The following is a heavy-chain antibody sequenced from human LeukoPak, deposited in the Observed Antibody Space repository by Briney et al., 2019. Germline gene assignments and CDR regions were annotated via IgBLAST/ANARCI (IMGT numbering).Heavy chain of an antibody. CDR3: AREMTAARYYYYYGMDV. D-gene: IGHD6-6*01. CDR1: GFTFNTYW. Sequence: PGGCLRLSCAASGFTFNTYWMHWVRQAPGKGLVWVSHINPDGSQTNYADSVKGRFTISRDNSKNTLYLQMNSLRAEDTAVYYCAREMTAARYYYYYGMDVWGQGTTVTVSS. V-gene: IGHV3-74*01. J-gene: IGHJ6*02. CDR2: INPDGSQT.